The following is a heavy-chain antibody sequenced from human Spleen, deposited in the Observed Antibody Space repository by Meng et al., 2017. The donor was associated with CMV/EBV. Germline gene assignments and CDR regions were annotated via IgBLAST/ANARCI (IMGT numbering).Heavy chain of an antibody. CDR2: VSHSGST. CDR1: GGSFSGYY. V-gene: IGHV4-34*01. J-gene: IGHJ4*02. D-gene: IGHD6-6*01. CDR3: ARGREPPRSRSSLAARKALYFFDY. Sequence: GSLRLSCAVYGGSFSGYYWSWIRQPPGKGLEWIGEVSHSGSTNYNPSLKSRVTISVDTSKNQFSLKLSSVTAADTAVYYCARGREPPRSRSSLAARKALYFFDYWGQGTLVTVSS.